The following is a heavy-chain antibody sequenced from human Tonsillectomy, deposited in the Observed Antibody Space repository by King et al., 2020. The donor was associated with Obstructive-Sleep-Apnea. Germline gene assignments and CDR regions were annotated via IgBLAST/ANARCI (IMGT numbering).Heavy chain of an antibody. CDR3: AKDVGGWDAFDI. J-gene: IGHJ3*02. Sequence: VQLVESGGGLVQPGGSLRLSCAASGFTFSSYARSWVRQAPGTGLEWGSGISGRGGSQYYADSVKGRFTIPRDNSKNTLYLQMNSLRAEDTAVYYCAKDVGGWDAFDIWGQGTMVTVSS. D-gene: IGHD4-23*01. CDR1: GFTFSSYA. CDR2: ISGRGGSQ. V-gene: IGHV3-23*04.